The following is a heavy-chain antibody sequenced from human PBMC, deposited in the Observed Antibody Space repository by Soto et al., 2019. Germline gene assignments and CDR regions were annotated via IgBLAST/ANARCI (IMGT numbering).Heavy chain of an antibody. V-gene: IGHV1-2*04. CDR3: ARVPNTGDFDY. D-gene: IGHD7-27*01. CDR1: GYTFTAYF. CDR2: INTKTGDT. Sequence: QVQLVQSGAEVKKPGASVRVSCKASGYTFTAYFLHWIRQAPGQGFEWVGWINTKTGDTRYTQKFQDWVIMTRDTSINTVYMELKSLRSGDTAVYYCARVPNTGDFDYWGQGTLVAVSS. J-gene: IGHJ4*02.